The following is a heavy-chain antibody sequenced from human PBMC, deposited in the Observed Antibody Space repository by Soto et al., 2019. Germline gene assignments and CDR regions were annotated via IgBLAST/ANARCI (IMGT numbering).Heavy chain of an antibody. CDR2: INAGNGNT. CDR1: GYTFTSYA. Sequence: GASVKVSCKASGYTFTSYAMHWVRQAPGQRLEWMGWINAGNGNTKYSQKFQGRVTITRDTSASTAYMELSSLRSEDTAVYYCASSDDILTGSFPPLGHLLGYWGQGTLVTVSS. D-gene: IGHD3-9*01. V-gene: IGHV1-3*01. J-gene: IGHJ4*02. CDR3: ASSDDILTGSFPPLGHLLGY.